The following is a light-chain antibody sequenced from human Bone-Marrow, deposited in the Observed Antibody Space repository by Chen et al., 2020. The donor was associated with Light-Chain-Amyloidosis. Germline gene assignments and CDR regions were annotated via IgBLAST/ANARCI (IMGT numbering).Light chain of an antibody. CDR3: CSYAGSYSWV. Sequence: QSALTQPRSVSGSPGQSVTISCTGPSSDVGGYNYVSWYQQHPGKAPNLMIYDVSKRPSGVPDRFSGSKSGNTASLTISGLQAEDEADYYCCSYAGSYSWVFGGGTKLTVL. CDR1: SSDVGGYNY. J-gene: IGLJ3*02. CDR2: DVS. V-gene: IGLV2-11*01.